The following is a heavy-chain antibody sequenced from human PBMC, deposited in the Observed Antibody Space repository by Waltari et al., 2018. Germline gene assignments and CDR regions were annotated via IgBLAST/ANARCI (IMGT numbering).Heavy chain of an antibody. Sequence: QVQLVQSGAEVKKPGASVNVSCKVSGYTFVNFHIHWVRQAPGHGLEWMGKINPSGGSAGYPQKFKGRITMTRDTSTGTVYMVLSSLTSEDTAVYFCARVPPGPYYFDHWGQGTLVTVSS. J-gene: IGHJ4*02. CDR2: INPSGGSA. V-gene: IGHV1-46*01. CDR3: ARVPPGPYYFDH. CDR1: GYTFVNFH.